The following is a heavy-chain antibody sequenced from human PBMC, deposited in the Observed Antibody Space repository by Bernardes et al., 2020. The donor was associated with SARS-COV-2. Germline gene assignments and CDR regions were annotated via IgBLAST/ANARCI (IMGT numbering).Heavy chain of an antibody. CDR1: GFTFSSYG. D-gene: IGHD6-19*01. Sequence: GGSLRLSCAASGFTFSSYGMHWVRQAPGKGLEWVAVIWYDGSNKYYADSVKGRFTISRDNSKNTLYLQMNSLRTEDTAVHFCAIGAVAGTESFGFWGQGALVTVSS. V-gene: IGHV3-30*02. CDR2: IWYDGSNK. CDR3: AIGAVAGTESFGF. J-gene: IGHJ4*02.